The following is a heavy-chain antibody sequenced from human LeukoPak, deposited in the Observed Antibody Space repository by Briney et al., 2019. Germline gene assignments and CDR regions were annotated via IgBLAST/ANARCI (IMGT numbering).Heavy chain of an antibody. CDR2: IHYTGST. D-gene: IGHD3-10*01. J-gene: IGHJ5*02. Sequence: PSETLSLTCTVSGGSISSYYWSWIRQSPGKGLECIGYIHYTGSTDYNPSLKSRVTISVETSKNQFSLKLKSVTAADTAVYYCARGGYYGSGNDFRFDPWGQGTLVTVSS. V-gene: IGHV4-59*01. CDR1: GGSISSYY. CDR3: ARGGYYGSGNDFRFDP.